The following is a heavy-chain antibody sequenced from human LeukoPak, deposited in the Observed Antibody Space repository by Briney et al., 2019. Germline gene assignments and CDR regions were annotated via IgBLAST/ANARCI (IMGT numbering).Heavy chain of an antibody. J-gene: IGHJ5*02. CDR2: IYYSGST. D-gene: IGHD6-13*01. CDR1: GGSISSSSYY. V-gene: IGHV4-39*01. Sequence: SETLSLTCTVSGGSISSSSYYWGWICQPPGKGLEWIGSIYYSGSTYYNPSLKSRVTISVDTSKNQFSLKLSSVTAADTAVYYCARRAAAGISWFDPWGQGTLVTVSS. CDR3: ARRAAAGISWFDP.